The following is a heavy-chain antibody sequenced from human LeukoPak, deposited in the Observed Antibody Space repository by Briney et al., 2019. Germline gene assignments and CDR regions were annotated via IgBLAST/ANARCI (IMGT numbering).Heavy chain of an antibody. Sequence: PSETLSLTCTVSGGSISSNYWSWIRQAPGKGLEWIGYIYYSGSTNYNPSLKSRVTISVDTSKNQFSLKLSSVTAADTAVYYCARVVDYDYVWGSYLHYFDYWGQGTLVTVSS. CDR1: GGSISSNY. CDR2: IYYSGST. J-gene: IGHJ4*02. D-gene: IGHD3-16*02. CDR3: ARVVDYDYVWGSYLHYFDY. V-gene: IGHV4-59*08.